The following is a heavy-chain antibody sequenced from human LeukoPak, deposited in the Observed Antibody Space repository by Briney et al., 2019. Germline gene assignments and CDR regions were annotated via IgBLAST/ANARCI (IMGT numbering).Heavy chain of an antibody. J-gene: IGHJ4*02. Sequence: GGSLRLSCAASGFTFSSHWMHWVRQAPGKGLVWLSRIGSGGGDTIDADSVKGRFTISRDNSKNTLYLQMNSLRAEDTAVYYCVREGYGPGNYPFDYWGQGTLVTVSS. V-gene: IGHV3-74*01. D-gene: IGHD3-10*01. CDR2: IGSGGGDT. CDR1: GFTFSSHW. CDR3: VREGYGPGNYPFDY.